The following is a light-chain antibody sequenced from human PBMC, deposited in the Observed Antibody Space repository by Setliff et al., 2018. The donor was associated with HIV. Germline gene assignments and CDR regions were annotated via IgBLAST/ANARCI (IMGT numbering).Light chain of an antibody. CDR2: EVS. CDR3: SSYAVTNTLP. V-gene: IGLV2-14*01. J-gene: IGLJ1*01. Sequence: QSVLTQPASVSGSPGQSITISCTGTSSDVGGYSHVSWYQQHPGKAPKLIIYEVSNRPSGVSSRFSGSKSGNTASLTISGLQAEDEADYYCSSYAVTNTLPFGTGTKVTVL. CDR1: SSDVGGYSH.